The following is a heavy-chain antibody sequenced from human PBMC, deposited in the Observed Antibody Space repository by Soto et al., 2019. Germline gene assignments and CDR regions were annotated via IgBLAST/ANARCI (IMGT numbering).Heavy chain of an antibody. CDR3: AKGLTTVTTFGGLNY. J-gene: IGHJ4*02. Sequence: EVQLVESGGGLVQPGRSLRLSCAASGFTFDDYAMHWVRQAPGKGLEWVSGISWNSGSIGYADSVKGRFTISRDNAKNSLYLQMNSLRAEDTALYYCAKGLTTVTTFGGLNYWGQGTLVTVSS. CDR1: GFTFDDYA. D-gene: IGHD4-4*01. V-gene: IGHV3-9*01. CDR2: ISWNSGSI.